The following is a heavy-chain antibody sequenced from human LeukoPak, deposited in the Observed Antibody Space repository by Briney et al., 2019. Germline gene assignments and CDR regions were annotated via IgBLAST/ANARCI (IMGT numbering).Heavy chain of an antibody. J-gene: IGHJ4*02. CDR1: GFTFSSYS. V-gene: IGHV3-21*01. Sequence: PGGSLRLSCAASGFTFSSYSMNWVRQAPGKGLEWVSSISSSSSYIYYADSVKGRFTISRDNAKNSLYLQMNSLRAEDTAVYYCARVDGVVPAAIQAHFDYWGQGTLVTVSS. CDR3: ARVDGVVPAAIQAHFDY. CDR2: ISSSSSYI. D-gene: IGHD2-2*02.